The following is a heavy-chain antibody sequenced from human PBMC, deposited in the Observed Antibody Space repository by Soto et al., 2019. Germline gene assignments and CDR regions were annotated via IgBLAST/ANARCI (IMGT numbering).Heavy chain of an antibody. CDR1: GLTFSSYA. Sequence: PGGSLRLSCAASGLTFSSYAMSWVRQAPGKGLEWVSAISGSGGSTYYADSVKGRFTISRDNSKNTLYLQMNSLRAEDTAVYYCAKDPYTMVRGVIIAYFDYWGQGTLVTVSS. V-gene: IGHV3-23*01. CDR2: ISGSGGST. J-gene: IGHJ4*02. CDR3: AKDPYTMVRGVIIAYFDY. D-gene: IGHD3-10*01.